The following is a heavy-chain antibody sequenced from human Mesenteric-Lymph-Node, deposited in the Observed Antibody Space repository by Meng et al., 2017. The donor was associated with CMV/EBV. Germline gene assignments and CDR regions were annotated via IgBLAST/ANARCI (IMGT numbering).Heavy chain of an antibody. Sequence: SETLSLTCTVSGGSISSYYWSWIRQPPGKGLEWIGYIYYSGSTNYNPSLKSRVTISVDTSKNQFSLKLSSVTAADTAVYYCARRVTTTFGVGWFDPWGQGTLVTVSS. D-gene: IGHD3-3*01. CDR2: IYYSGST. V-gene: IGHV4-59*01. CDR3: ARRVTTTFGVGWFDP. CDR1: GGSISSYY. J-gene: IGHJ5*02.